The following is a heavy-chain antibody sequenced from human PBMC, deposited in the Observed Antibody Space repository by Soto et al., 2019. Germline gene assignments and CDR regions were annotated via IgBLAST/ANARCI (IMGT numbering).Heavy chain of an antibody. CDR2: ISYDGSNK. J-gene: IGHJ6*02. D-gene: IGHD2-2*02. CDR1: GFTFSSYG. Sequence: PGGSLRLSCAASGFTFSSYGMHWVRQAPGKGLEWVAVISYDGSNKYYADSVKGRFTISRDNSKNTLYLQMNSLRAEDTAVYYCAKGGHCSSTSCYSYYYYGMDVWGQGTTVTV. V-gene: IGHV3-30*18. CDR3: AKGGHCSSTSCYSYYYYGMDV.